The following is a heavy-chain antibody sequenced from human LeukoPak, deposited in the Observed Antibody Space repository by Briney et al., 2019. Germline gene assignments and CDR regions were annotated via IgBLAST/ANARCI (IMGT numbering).Heavy chain of an antibody. D-gene: IGHD6-19*01. V-gene: IGHV3-7*01. CDR1: GFIFSDYW. CDR2: IRQDGNEN. CDR3: ARPPYSSGWYLMY. J-gene: IGHJ4*02. Sequence: GGPLRLSCAASGFIFSDYWMSWVRQAPGKGLEWVANIRQDGNENYYVDSVKGRFTISRDNAKNSLYLQMNSLRVEDTAVYYCARPPYSSGWYLMYWGQGTLVTVSS.